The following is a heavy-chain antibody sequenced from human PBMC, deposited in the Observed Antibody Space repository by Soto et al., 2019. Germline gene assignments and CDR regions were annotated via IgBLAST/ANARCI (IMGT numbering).Heavy chain of an antibody. D-gene: IGHD2-21*02. CDR1: GYTFTDYY. Sequence: EVQLVQSGAEVKKPGTTVKISCKVSGYTFTDYYMHWVQQAPGKGLEWMGLVDPEDAETIYAEKLQERVTITADTSTDTAYMGLSSLRSEDTAVYYCARGSKLAYCGGDCSSPDAFDIWGQGTMVTVSS. J-gene: IGHJ3*02. V-gene: IGHV1-69-2*01. CDR3: ARGSKLAYCGGDCSSPDAFDI. CDR2: VDPEDAET.